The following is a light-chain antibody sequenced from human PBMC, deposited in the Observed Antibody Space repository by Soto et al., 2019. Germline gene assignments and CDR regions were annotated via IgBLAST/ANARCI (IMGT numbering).Light chain of an antibody. CDR1: HSVSSN. Sequence: EIVMTQSPATLSVSPGERATLSCRACHSVSSNFAWYQQKPGQAPRLLIYGASTRATGIPARFRGSGSGTEFTLTISSLQSEDFAVYDCQQDNNWPLITFGQGTRLEIK. CDR3: QQDNNWPLIT. J-gene: IGKJ5*01. CDR2: GAS. V-gene: IGKV3-15*01.